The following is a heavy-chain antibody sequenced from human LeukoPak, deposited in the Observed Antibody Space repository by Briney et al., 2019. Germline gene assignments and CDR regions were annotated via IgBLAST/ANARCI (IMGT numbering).Heavy chain of an antibody. Sequence: GWSLRLSCAASGFTFSDYSMNWVRQAPGKGLEWVSYISGTYNTIYYADSLKGRFTISRDNAKNSLYLQMNGLRAEDTAVYYCARGLTPDYWGQGTLVTVSS. V-gene: IGHV3-48*01. CDR1: GFTFSDYS. CDR2: ISGTYNTI. J-gene: IGHJ4*02. CDR3: ARGLTPDY. D-gene: IGHD3-9*01.